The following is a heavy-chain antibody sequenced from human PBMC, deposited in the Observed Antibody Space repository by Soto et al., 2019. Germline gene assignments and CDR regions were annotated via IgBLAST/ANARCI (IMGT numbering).Heavy chain of an antibody. D-gene: IGHD2-21*01. Sequence: PSETLSLTCTVSGDSITSSYWWSWVRQPPGRGLEWIGKISHTGTTYYNPSLESRITISVEKSKNQFSLKLTSVTAADTAVFYCVRHIPIDNILVFDYWGHGTLVTVSS. V-gene: IGHV4-4*02. CDR1: GDSITSSYW. CDR2: ISHTGTT. CDR3: VRHIPIDNILVFDY. J-gene: IGHJ4*01.